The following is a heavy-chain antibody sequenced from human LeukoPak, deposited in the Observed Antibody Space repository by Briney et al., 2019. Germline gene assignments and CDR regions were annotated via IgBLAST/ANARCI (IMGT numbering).Heavy chain of an antibody. CDR2: IYYSGST. D-gene: IGHD4-11*01. CDR1: GGSISGYY. J-gene: IGHJ4*02. Sequence: SETLSLTCAVSGGSISGYYWTWIRQPPGGGLEGIGYIYYSGSTNYNPSLKSRITISVDTSENQFSLKLSSVTAADTAIYYCARLRGNYFPDYWGQGTLVTVSS. V-gene: IGHV4-59*01. CDR3: ARLRGNYFPDY.